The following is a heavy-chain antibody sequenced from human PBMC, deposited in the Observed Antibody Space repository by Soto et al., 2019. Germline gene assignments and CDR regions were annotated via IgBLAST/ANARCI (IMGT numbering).Heavy chain of an antibody. Sequence: QVQLQESGPGLVKPSETLSLTCTVSGGSISSYYWSWIRQPPGKGLEWIGYIYYSGSTNYNPSLKSRVTISVDTSKNQFSLKLSSVAAADTAVYYCARDGSPTIDGGNSGSWFDPWGQGTLVTVSS. V-gene: IGHV4-59*01. D-gene: IGHD2-21*02. J-gene: IGHJ5*02. CDR3: ARDGSPTIDGGNSGSWFDP. CDR2: IYYSGST. CDR1: GGSISSYY.